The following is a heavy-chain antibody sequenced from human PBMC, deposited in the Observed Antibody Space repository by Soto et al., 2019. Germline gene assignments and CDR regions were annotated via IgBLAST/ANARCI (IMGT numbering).Heavy chain of an antibody. CDR3: VKGRGGSAEFDS. J-gene: IGHJ4*02. D-gene: IGHD3-10*01. Sequence: GGSLRLSCAGAGFTFSNYDMHWVRQAPGKGLEWVALISYDGSNTYSADSVKGRFTISRDNSKNTLYLQTNSLRPEDTAVYYCVKGRGGSAEFDSWGQGTLVTVS. CDR2: ISYDGSNT. CDR1: GFTFSNYD. V-gene: IGHV3-30*18.